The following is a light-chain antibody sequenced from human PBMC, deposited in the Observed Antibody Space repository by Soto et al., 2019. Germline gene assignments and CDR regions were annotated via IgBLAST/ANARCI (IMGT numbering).Light chain of an antibody. CDR3: WTWDSSLSAGV. CDR2: DTS. Sequence: QSVLTQPPSVSAAPGQKVTISCSGSSSNIGENFVSWYQYIPGKAPKLVIHDTSGRPSGIPDRFSGSKSGTSAILGITGLQTGDEATYYCWTWDSSLSAGVFGGGTKVTVL. J-gene: IGLJ3*02. CDR1: SSNIGENF. V-gene: IGLV1-51*01.